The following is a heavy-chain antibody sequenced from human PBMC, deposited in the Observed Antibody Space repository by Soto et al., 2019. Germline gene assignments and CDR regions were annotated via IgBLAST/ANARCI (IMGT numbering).Heavy chain of an antibody. V-gene: IGHV4-31*03. CDR1: GGSISSGGYY. D-gene: IGHD4-17*01. J-gene: IGHJ4*02. Sequence: QVQLQESGPGLVKPSQTLSLTCTVSGGSISSGGYYWRWIRQHPGKGLEWIGYIYYSGSTYYNPSLKSRVTISVDTSKNQFSLKLSSVTAADTAVYYCARAGTGGDPHPFDYWGQGTLVTVSS. CDR3: ARAGTGGDPHPFDY. CDR2: IYYSGST.